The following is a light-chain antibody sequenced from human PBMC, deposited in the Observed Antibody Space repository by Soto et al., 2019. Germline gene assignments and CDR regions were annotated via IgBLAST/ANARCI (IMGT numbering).Light chain of an antibody. CDR2: EVN. Sequence: QSALTQPASVSGSPGQSIAISCTGTSSDVGNYNLVSWYQQHPGKAPRLMIFEVNKRPSGVSDRFSGSKSDNTASLTISGLQADDEADYYCYSYAGSYIYYVFGAGTKVTVL. CDR3: YSYAGSYIYYV. V-gene: IGLV2-23*02. CDR1: SSDVGNYNL. J-gene: IGLJ1*01.